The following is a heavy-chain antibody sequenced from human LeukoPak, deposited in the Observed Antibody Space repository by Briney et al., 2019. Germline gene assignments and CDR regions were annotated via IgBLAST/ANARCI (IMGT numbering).Heavy chain of an antibody. J-gene: IGHJ4*02. D-gene: IGHD3-22*01. CDR2: ISGSGGNT. CDR3: AKIYDSSGYYFFFED. CDR1: GFTFRSYA. V-gene: IGHV3-23*01. Sequence: PGGSLRLSCAASGFTFRSYAMSWVRQAPGKGLEWVSSISGSGGNTYYADSVKGRFTISRDNSKNTLYLQMDSLRAEDTALYYCAKIYDSSGYYFFFEDWGQGTLVTVSS.